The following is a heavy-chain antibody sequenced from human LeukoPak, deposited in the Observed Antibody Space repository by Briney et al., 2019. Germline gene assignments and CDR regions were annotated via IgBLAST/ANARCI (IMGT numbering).Heavy chain of an antibody. CDR3: ARYFRADSGNYYRSFDY. Sequence: GGSLRLSCAASGFTFSDSAMSWVRQAPGKGLEWVANIKEDGSEKNYVDSVKGRFAISRDNAKNSLYLQMNSLRAEDTAVYYCARYFRADSGNYYRSFDYWGQGTLVTVSS. J-gene: IGHJ4*02. CDR1: GFTFSDSA. V-gene: IGHV3-7*05. CDR2: IKEDGSEK. D-gene: IGHD1-26*01.